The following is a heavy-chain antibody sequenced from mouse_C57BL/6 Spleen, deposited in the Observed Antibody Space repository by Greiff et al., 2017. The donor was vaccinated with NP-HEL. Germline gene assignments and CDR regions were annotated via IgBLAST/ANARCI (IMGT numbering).Heavy chain of an antibody. CDR1: GYTFTSYW. CDR2: IDPSDSYT. J-gene: IGHJ1*03. V-gene: IGHV1-69*01. Sequence: QVQLKQPGAELVMPGASVKLSCKASGYTFTSYWMHWVKQRPGQGLEWIGEIDPSDSYTNYNQQFKGKSTLTVDKSSSTAYMQLSSLTSEDSAVYYCARDHYGSSDWYFDVWGTGTTVTVSS. CDR3: ARDHYGSSDWYFDV. D-gene: IGHD1-1*01.